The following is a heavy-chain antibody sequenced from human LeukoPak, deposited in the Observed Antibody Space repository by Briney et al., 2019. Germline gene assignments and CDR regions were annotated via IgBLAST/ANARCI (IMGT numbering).Heavy chain of an antibody. Sequence: GESLKISCKGSGYSFTSYWIGWVRQMPGKGLEWMGIIYPGDSDTRYSPSFQGQVTISADKSISTAYLQWNSLKASDTAMYYCARRNVLLIGDDAFDIWGQGTMVTVSS. CDR1: GYSFTSYW. V-gene: IGHV5-51*01. CDR3: ARRNVLLIGDDAFDI. CDR2: IYPGDSDT. J-gene: IGHJ3*02. D-gene: IGHD3-10*01.